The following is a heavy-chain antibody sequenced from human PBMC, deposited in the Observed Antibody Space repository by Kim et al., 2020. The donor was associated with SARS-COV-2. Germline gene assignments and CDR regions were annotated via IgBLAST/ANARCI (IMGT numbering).Heavy chain of an antibody. Sequence: RKMYHACSVKGRFTIAEDNSKNTLFLQLNSLRAEDTGVYYCARDLLGSIDYWGQGTLVTVSS. V-gene: IGHV3-33*01. CDR2: RKM. D-gene: IGHD1-1*01. J-gene: IGHJ4*02. CDR3: ARDLLGSIDY.